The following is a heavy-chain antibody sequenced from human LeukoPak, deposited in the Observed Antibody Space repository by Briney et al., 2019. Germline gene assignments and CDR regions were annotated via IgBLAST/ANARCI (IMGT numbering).Heavy chain of an antibody. CDR3: ARDWVEPYCSGGSCYPPAFDI. V-gene: IGHV3-53*01. CDR1: GFTVSSNY. D-gene: IGHD2-15*01. CDR2: IYSGGST. J-gene: IGHJ3*02. Sequence: GGSLRLSCAASGFTVSSNYMSWVRQAPGKGLEWVSVIYSGGSTYYAGSVKGRFTISRDNSKNTLYLQMNSLRAEDTAVYYCARDWVEPYCSGGSCYPPAFDIWGQGTMVTVSS.